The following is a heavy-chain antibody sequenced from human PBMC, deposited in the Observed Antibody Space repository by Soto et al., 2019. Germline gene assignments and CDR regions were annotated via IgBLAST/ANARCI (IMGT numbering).Heavy chain of an antibody. V-gene: IGHV3-30-3*01. D-gene: IGHD6-13*01. CDR1: GFTFSSYA. J-gene: IGHJ3*02. Sequence: PGGSLRLSCAASGFTFSSYAMHWVRQAPGKGLEWVAVISYDGSNKYYADSVKGRFTISRDNSKNTLYLQMNRLRAEDTAVYYCARGSSGSSWYSGDAFDIWGQGTMVTVSS. CDR3: ARGSSGSSWYSGDAFDI. CDR2: ISYDGSNK.